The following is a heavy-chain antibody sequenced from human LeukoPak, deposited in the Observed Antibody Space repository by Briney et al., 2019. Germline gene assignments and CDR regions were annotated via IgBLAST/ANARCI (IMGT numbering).Heavy chain of an antibody. CDR3: ARVVVVPGTTQNYYYGMDV. J-gene: IGHJ6*02. Sequence: GASVEVSCKASGYTFTSYAMHWVRQAPGQRLEWMGWINAGNGNTKYSQKFQGRVTMTTDTSTSTAYMELRSLRSDDTAVYYCARVVVVPGTTQNYYYGMDVWGQGATVIVS. V-gene: IGHV1-3*01. CDR2: INAGNGNT. CDR1: GYTFTSYA. D-gene: IGHD2-2*01.